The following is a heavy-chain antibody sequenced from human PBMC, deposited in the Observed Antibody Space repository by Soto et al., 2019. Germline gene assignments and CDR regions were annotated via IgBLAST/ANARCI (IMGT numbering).Heavy chain of an antibody. CDR2: ISDDSSYI. D-gene: IGHD3-22*01. CDR3: ATPYYCNH. CDR1: GFMFSAYT. V-gene: IGHV3-21*06. Sequence: PGGSLRLSCAASGFMFSAYTMNWVRQAPGKGLEWLSSISDDSSYIDYADSLRGRFTVSRDNARNSLYLQIDSLGVEDTAVYYCATPYYCNHWGPGTLVTVSS. J-gene: IGHJ5*02.